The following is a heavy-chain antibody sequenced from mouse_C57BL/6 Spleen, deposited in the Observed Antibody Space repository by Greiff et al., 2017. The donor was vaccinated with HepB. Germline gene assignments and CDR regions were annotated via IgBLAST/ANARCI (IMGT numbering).Heavy chain of an antibody. CDR3: ARDGGYDYDVGGFAD. Sequence: VQLQQPGAELVRPGSSVKLSCKASGYTFTSYWMHWVKQRPIQGLEWIGNIDPSDSETHYNQKFKDKATLTVDKSSSTAYMQLSSLTSEDSAVYYCARDGGYDYDVGGFADWGQGTLVTVSA. CDR2: IDPSDSET. J-gene: IGHJ3*01. V-gene: IGHV1-52*01. D-gene: IGHD2-4*01. CDR1: GYTFTSYW.